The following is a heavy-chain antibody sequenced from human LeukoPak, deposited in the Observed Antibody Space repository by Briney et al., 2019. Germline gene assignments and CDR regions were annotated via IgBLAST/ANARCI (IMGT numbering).Heavy chain of an antibody. CDR1: GFTFSSYA. CDR3: ERDLGEQPLVL. V-gene: IGHV3-30-3*01. Sequence: GRSLRLSCAAPGFTFSSYAMHWVRQAPGKGLEGVAVISYDGSNKYYADSVKGRFTISRDNSKNTLYLQMNSLRAEDTAVYYCERDLGEQPLVLWGQGTMVTVSS. CDR2: ISYDGSNK. J-gene: IGHJ4*02. D-gene: IGHD6-13*01.